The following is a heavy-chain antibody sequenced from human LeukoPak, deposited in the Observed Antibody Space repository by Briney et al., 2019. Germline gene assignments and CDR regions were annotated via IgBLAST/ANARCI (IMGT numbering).Heavy chain of an antibody. CDR1: VVTSSGVW. CDR2: INSVVSST. Sequence: GCPRLSCAASVVTSSGVWMHSVREAPGKGVGWVSRINSVVSSTIYADSMKGRFTISRDNAKDTLYLQMSGLRAEDTAVYYCARVCYDILTGYCGYYYYGMDVWGKGTTVTVSS. D-gene: IGHD3-9*01. J-gene: IGHJ6*04. CDR3: ARVCYDILTGYCGYYYYGMDV. V-gene: IGHV3-74*01.